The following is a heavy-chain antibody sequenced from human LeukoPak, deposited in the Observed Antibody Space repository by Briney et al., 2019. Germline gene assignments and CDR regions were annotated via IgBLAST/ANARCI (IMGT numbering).Heavy chain of an antibody. CDR1: GYTFTGYY. V-gene: IGHV1-46*01. Sequence: ASVKVSCKASGYTFTGYYIHWVRQAPGQGLEWMGIINPSGDSTTYTQKFQGRVTMTRDTSTSTVYMELSSLRSEDTAVYYCARGDPISGNYHWATPNFDYWGQGTLVTVSS. J-gene: IGHJ4*02. CDR3: ARGDPISGNYHWATPNFDY. D-gene: IGHD1-26*01. CDR2: INPSGDST.